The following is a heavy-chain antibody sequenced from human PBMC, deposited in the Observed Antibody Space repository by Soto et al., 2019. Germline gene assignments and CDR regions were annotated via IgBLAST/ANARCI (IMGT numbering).Heavy chain of an antibody. V-gene: IGHV3-33*01. D-gene: IGHD2-15*01. CDR1: GFTFSSYG. CDR3: ARDGYCSGGSCYSVPVFDY. Sequence: PEGSLRLSCAASGFTFSSYGMHWVRQAPGKGLEWVAVIWYDGSNKYYADSVKGRFTISRDNSKNTLYLQMNSLRAEDTAVYYCARDGYCSGGSCYSVPVFDYWGQGTLVTVSS. J-gene: IGHJ4*02. CDR2: IWYDGSNK.